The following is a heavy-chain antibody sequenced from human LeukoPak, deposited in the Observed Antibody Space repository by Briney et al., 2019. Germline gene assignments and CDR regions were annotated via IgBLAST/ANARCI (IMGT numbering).Heavy chain of an antibody. Sequence: GGSLRLSCAASGFTFSDYVMIWVRQAPGKGLEWVSAISGSDGTTYYADSVKGRFTISRDNSKYTLSLQMNSLRAEDTAVYYCAKVDNWKYGHHDYWGQGTLVTVSS. V-gene: IGHV3-23*01. CDR1: GFTFSDYV. J-gene: IGHJ4*02. CDR2: ISGSDGTT. CDR3: AKVDNWKYGHHDY. D-gene: IGHD1-1*01.